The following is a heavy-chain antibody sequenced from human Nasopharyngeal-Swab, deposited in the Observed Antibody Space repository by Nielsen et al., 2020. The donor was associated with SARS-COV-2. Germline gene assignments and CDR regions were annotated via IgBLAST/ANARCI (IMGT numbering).Heavy chain of an antibody. CDR3: ARLFEGSGSYLRIFYYYYYMDV. Sequence: SEPLSLTCTVSGGSISSYYWSWIRQPPGKGLEWIGYIYYSGSTNYNPSLKSRVTISVDTSKNQFSLKLSSVTAADTAVYYCARLFEGSGSYLRIFYYYYYMDVWGKGTTVTVSS. V-gene: IGHV4-59*01. CDR1: GGSISSYY. D-gene: IGHD3-10*01. CDR2: IYYSGST. J-gene: IGHJ6*03.